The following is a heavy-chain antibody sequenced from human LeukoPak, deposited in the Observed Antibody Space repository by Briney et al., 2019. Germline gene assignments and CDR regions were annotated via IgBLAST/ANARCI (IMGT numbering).Heavy chain of an antibody. D-gene: IGHD3-22*01. V-gene: IGHV3-23*01. J-gene: IGHJ3*02. Sequence: PGGSLRLSCAASGFTFSGYAMSWVRQAPGKGLEWVSAISGSGGSTYYADSVKGRFTISRDNSKNTLYLQMNSLRAEDTAVYYCAKWLATYYYDSSGSDAFDIWGQGTMVTVSS. CDR2: ISGSGGST. CDR3: AKWLATYYYDSSGSDAFDI. CDR1: GFTFSGYA.